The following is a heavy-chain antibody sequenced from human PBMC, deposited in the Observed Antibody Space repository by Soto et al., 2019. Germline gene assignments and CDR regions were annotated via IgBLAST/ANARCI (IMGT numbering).Heavy chain of an antibody. Sequence: SGGSLRLSCAASGFTFSSYGMHWVRQAPGKGLEWVAVISYDGSNKYYADSVKGRFTISRDNSKNTLYLQMNSLRAEDTAVYYCAKDTGGDSSGSPYDWGQGTLVTVSS. CDR3: AKDTGGDSSGSPYD. CDR2: ISYDGSNK. J-gene: IGHJ4*02. CDR1: GFTFSSYG. D-gene: IGHD3-22*01. V-gene: IGHV3-30*18.